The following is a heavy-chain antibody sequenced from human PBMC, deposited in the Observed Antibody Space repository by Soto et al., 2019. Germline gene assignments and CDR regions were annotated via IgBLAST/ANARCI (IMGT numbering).Heavy chain of an antibody. V-gene: IGHV3-30*03. D-gene: IGHD3-22*01. CDR1: GFSLSNYG. Sequence: QVQVVESGGGVVQPGRSLGLACAASGFSLSNYGMHWVRQAPGKGLEWVAAMSYGGDNKYYADSVKGRFSISKDNSKNTLYLQMNSLGAEDTAVYYCARGVHTSIYDSSGFDSWGQGTLVTVSS. J-gene: IGHJ4*02. CDR2: MSYGGDNK. CDR3: ARGVHTSIYDSSGFDS.